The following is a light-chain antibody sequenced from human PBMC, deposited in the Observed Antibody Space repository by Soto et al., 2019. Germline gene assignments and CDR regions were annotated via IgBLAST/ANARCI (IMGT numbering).Light chain of an antibody. V-gene: IGKV3-20*01. Sequence: EIVLTQSPGTLSLSPGETATLSCRASQTIGRTYLAWYQQKPGQAPRLLIFGTSSRATGIPDRFSSSGSGTDFTLSINRLEPEDFAVYYCQQYASSPLLTFGGGTKVDIK. CDR1: QTIGRTY. CDR2: GTS. J-gene: IGKJ4*01. CDR3: QQYASSPLLT.